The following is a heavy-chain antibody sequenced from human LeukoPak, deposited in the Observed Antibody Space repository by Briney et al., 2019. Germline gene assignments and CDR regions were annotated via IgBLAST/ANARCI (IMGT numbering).Heavy chain of an antibody. D-gene: IGHD6-19*01. CDR2: IYHSGST. J-gene: IGHJ6*03. Sequence: SETLSLTCTVSGYSISSGYYWGWIRQPPGKGLEWIGSIYHSGSTYYNPSLKSRVTISVDTSKNQFSLKLSSVTAADTAVYYCARVGRSSGWSQYYYYYYMDVWGKGTTVTISS. CDR3: ARVGRSSGWSQYYYYYYMDV. CDR1: GYSISSGYY. V-gene: IGHV4-38-2*02.